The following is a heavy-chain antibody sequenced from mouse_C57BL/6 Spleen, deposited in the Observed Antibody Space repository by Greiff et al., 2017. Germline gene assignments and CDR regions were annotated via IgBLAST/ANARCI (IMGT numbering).Heavy chain of an antibody. J-gene: IGHJ3*01. CDR3: AGYDGYPWFAY. V-gene: IGHV1-26*01. D-gene: IGHD2-2*01. CDR1: GYTFTDYY. CDR2: IKPNNGGT. Sequence: VQLQQSGPELVKPGASVKISCKASGYTFTDYYMYWVKHRPGKSLEWIGDIKPNNGGTSSNQPFKGKAKLTVDKSSSTAYMELRSLTSEDSAVYYCAGYDGYPWFAYWGQGTLVTVSA.